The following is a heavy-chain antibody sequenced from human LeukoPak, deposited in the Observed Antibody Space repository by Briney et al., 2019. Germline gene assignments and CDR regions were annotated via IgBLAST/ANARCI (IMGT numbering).Heavy chain of an antibody. CDR3: ATDRQPSRYLGLWS. CDR2: IKQDGTEK. V-gene: IGHV3-7*01. CDR1: GFTVSSNY. D-gene: IGHD4/OR15-4a*01. J-gene: IGHJ4*02. Sequence: GGSLRLSCAASGFTVSSNYMSWVRQAPGEGLEWVANIKQDGTEKNYVDSVKGRFTISRDNAKNSLYLQMNGLRAEDTAVYYCATDRQPSRYLGLWSWGQGTLVIVSS.